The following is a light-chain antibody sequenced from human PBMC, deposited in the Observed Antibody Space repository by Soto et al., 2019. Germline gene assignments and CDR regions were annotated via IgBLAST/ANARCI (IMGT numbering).Light chain of an antibody. J-gene: IGLJ2*01. CDR2: LNSDGSH. V-gene: IGLV4-69*01. CDR1: SGQSSYA. Sequence: QPVLTQSPSASASLGASVKLTCTLSSGQSSYAIAWHQQQPEKGPRYLMKLNSDGSHRKGDGIPDRFSGSSSGTERYLIISSLQSEDEADYYCKTWGTGIQVFGGGTKVTV. CDR3: KTWGTGIQV.